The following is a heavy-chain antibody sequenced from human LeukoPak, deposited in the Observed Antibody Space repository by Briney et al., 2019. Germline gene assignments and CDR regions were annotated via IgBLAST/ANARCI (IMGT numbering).Heavy chain of an antibody. Sequence: SETLSLTCTVSGGSISSSSYYWSWIRQPPGKGLEWIGYIYYSGSTNYNPSLKSRVTISVDTSKNQFSLKLSSVTAADTAVYYCARRIAAAGGTYFDYWGQGTLVTVSS. D-gene: IGHD6-13*01. CDR1: GGSISSSSYY. J-gene: IGHJ4*02. V-gene: IGHV4-61*01. CDR3: ARRIAAAGGTYFDY. CDR2: IYYSGST.